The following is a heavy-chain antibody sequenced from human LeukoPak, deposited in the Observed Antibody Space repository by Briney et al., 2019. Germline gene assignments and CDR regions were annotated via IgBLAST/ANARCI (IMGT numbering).Heavy chain of an antibody. CDR1: GGSISTYY. CDR3: ARCVHSSGWTRFDY. Sequence: SETLSLTCTVSGGSISTYYWSSIRQPPGKGLEWIGYIYYTGSINYNPSLKSRVTISVDTSKNQFSLKLTSVTAADTAVYYCARCVHSSGWTRFDYWGRGTLVTVSS. CDR2: IYYTGSI. V-gene: IGHV4-59*01. D-gene: IGHD6-19*01. J-gene: IGHJ4*02.